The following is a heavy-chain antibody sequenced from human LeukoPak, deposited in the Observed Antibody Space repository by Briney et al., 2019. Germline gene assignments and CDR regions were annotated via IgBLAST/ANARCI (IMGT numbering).Heavy chain of an antibody. V-gene: IGHV3-9*01. D-gene: IGHD5-12*01. CDR3: AREGGGYDVDY. J-gene: IGHJ4*02. CDR2: ISWNSGSI. CDR1: GFTFDDYG. Sequence: GGSLRLSCAASGFTFDDYGMHWVRQAPGKGLEWVSAISWNSGSIGYADSVMGRFTVSRDNAKNSLYLQMNSLRPEDTALYYCAREGGGYDVDYWGQGTLVTVSS.